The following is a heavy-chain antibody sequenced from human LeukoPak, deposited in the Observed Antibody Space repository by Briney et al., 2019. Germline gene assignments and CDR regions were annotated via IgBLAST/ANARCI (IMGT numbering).Heavy chain of an antibody. D-gene: IGHD2-2*01. CDR2: IYPGDSDT. J-gene: IGHJ3*02. V-gene: IGHV5-51*01. CDR3: ARGGYCSSTSCSLDI. Sequence: GESLKISCKGSGYSFTSYWIAWVRQMPGKGLEWMGIIYPGDSDTRYSPSFQGQVTISADKSISTAYLQWSSLKASDTAMYYCARGGYCSSTSCSLDIWGQGTMVTASS. CDR1: GYSFTSYW.